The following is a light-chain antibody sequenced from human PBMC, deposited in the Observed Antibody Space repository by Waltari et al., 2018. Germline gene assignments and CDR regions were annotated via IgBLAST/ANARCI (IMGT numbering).Light chain of an antibody. CDR3: QAWDSSIVV. J-gene: IGLJ2*01. CDR2: QDN. Sequence: SYELTQPPSVSVSPGQTASITCSGENVGFNYVCWYQQKPGQPPVLVIFQDNKRPSGIPERFSGSNSGNTATLTISGTQAVDEADYYCQAWDSSIVVFGGGTKLTVL. V-gene: IGLV3-1*01. CDR1: NVGFNY.